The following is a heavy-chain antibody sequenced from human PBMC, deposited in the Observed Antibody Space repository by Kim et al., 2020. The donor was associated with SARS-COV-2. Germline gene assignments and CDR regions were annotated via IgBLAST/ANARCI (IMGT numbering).Heavy chain of an antibody. J-gene: IGHJ6*02. CDR1: GFTFSSYA. D-gene: IGHD4-17*01. CDR3: ARESPSTVTTDYYGMDV. V-gene: IGHV3-30*04. CDR2: ISYDGSNK. Sequence: GGSLRLSCAASGFTFSSYAMHWVRQAPGKGLEWVAVISYDGSNKYYADSVKGRFTISRDNSKNTLYLQMNSLRAEDTAVYYCARESPSTVTTDYYGMDVWGQGTTVTVSS.